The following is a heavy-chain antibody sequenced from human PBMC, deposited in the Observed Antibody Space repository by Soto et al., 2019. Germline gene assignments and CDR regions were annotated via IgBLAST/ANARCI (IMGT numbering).Heavy chain of an antibody. J-gene: IGHJ4*02. CDR1: GFTFSSYA. D-gene: IGHD5-12*01. CDR3: AKGRGYSGYEFDS. V-gene: IGHV3-23*01. CDR2: ISGSGGSA. Sequence: PGGSLRLSCAVSGFTFSSYAMSWVRQAPGKGLEWVSVISGSGGSAYYADSVRGRFTISRDNSKNTLYLQMNSLRAEDTAVYYCAKGRGYSGYEFDSWGQGTLVTVSS.